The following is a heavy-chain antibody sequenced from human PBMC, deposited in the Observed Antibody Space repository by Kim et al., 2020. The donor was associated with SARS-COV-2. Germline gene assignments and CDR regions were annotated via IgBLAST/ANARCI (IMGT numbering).Heavy chain of an antibody. D-gene: IGHD2-15*01. CDR3: ARDRGPLRFCAGGSCYSDGYFDF. J-gene: IGHJ4*03. CDR1: GYTFTNYF. Sequence: ASVKVSCKASGYTFTNYFIHWVRQAPGQGLEWMGWINPNSGGTHYAQNFRGRVTVTRDTSITTAYMELSWLTSDDTALYYCARDRGPLRFCAGGSCYSDGYFDFWGQRTVVTLFS. V-gene: IGHV1-2*02. CDR2: INPNSGGT.